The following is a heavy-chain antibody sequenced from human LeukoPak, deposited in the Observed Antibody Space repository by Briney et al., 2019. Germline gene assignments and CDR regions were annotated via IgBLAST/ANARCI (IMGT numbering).Heavy chain of an antibody. D-gene: IGHD4-23*01. CDR3: ARDPVTLYYFDY. Sequence: SETLSLTCAVYGGSFSGYYWSWIRQPPGKGLEWIGEINHSGSTNYSPSLKSRVTISVDTSKNQFSLKLSSVTAADTAVYYCARDPVTLYYFDYWGQGTLVTVSS. V-gene: IGHV4-34*01. CDR1: GGSFSGYY. CDR2: INHSGST. J-gene: IGHJ4*02.